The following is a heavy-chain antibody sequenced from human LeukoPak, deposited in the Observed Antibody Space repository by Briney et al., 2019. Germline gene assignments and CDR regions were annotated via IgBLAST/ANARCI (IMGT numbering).Heavy chain of an antibody. CDR2: IRYDGSNK. V-gene: IGHV3-30*02. Sequence: GGSLRLSCAASGFTFSDYYMSWIRQAPGKGLEWVAFIRYDGSNKYYADSVKGRFTISRDNSKNTLYLQMNSLRAEDTAVYYCAKGGEAYDFWSGYYIDYWGQGTLVTVSS. J-gene: IGHJ4*02. CDR3: AKGGEAYDFWSGYYIDY. D-gene: IGHD3-3*01. CDR1: GFTFSDYY.